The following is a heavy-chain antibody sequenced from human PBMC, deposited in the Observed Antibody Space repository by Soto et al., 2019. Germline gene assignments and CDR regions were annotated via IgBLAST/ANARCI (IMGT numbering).Heavy chain of an antibody. CDR2: IYYSGST. CDR3: ARDPVAGTGVY. J-gene: IGHJ4*02. D-gene: IGHD6-19*01. Sequence: QVQLQESGPGLVKPSETLSLTCTVSGGSVSSGSYYWSWIRQPPGKGLEWIGYIYYSGSTNYNPSLKSRVTISVATSKNQFSLKLSSVTAADTAVYYCARDPVAGTGVYWGQGTLVTVSS. CDR1: GGSVSSGSYY. V-gene: IGHV4-61*01.